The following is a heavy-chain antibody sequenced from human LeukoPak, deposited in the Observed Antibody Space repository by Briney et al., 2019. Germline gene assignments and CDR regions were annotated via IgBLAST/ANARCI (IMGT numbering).Heavy chain of an antibody. CDR1: GFTVSTNY. V-gene: IGHV3-11*04. CDR2: ISSSGSTR. Sequence: GGPLRLSCAAAGFTVSTNYMGWVRQAPGKGLEWVSYISSSGSTRTYADSVKGRFTISRDNAKNSLYLEMNSLRAEDTAVYYCAREIVSAVAGNFDYWGQGTLVTVSS. J-gene: IGHJ4*02. D-gene: IGHD6-19*01. CDR3: AREIVSAVAGNFDY.